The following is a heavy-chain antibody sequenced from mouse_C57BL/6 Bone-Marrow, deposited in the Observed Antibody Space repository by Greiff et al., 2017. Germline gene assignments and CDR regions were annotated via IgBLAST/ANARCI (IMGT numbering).Heavy chain of an antibody. CDR3: ARWGTPVVAYYFDY. J-gene: IGHJ2*01. V-gene: IGHV1-69*01. Sequence: QVQLQQPGAELVMPGASVKLSCKASGYTFTSYWMHWVKQRPGQGLEWIGEIDPSDSYTNYNQKFKGKSTLTVDKSSSTAYMQLSSLTSEDSAVYYYARWGTPVVAYYFDYWGQGTTLTVSA. CDR2: IDPSDSYT. D-gene: IGHD1-1*01. CDR1: GYTFTSYW.